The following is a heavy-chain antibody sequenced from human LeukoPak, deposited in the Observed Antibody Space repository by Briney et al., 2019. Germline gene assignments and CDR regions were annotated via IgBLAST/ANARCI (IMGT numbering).Heavy chain of an antibody. Sequence: SVKVSCKASGGTFSSYAISWVRQAPGQGLEWMGGIIPIFGIANYAQKFQGRVTITADESTSTAYMELSSLRSEDTAVYYCARGEGSRSLSGWYAAYFDYWGQGTLVTVSS. CDR1: GGTFSSYA. CDR3: ARGEGSRSLSGWYAAYFDY. J-gene: IGHJ4*02. D-gene: IGHD6-19*01. V-gene: IGHV1-69*01. CDR2: IIPIFGIA.